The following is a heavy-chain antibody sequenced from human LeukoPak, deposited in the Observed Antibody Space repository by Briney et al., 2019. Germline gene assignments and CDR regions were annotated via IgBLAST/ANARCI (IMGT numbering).Heavy chain of an antibody. CDR2: ISSSSSYI. J-gene: IGHJ6*02. V-gene: IGHV3-21*01. Sequence: PGGSLRLSCAASGFTFSSYSMNWVRQAPGKGLEWVSSISSSSSYIYYADSVKGRFTISRDNAKNSLYLQMNSLRAEDTAVYYCARGRVPAAALTYYGMDVWGQGTTVTVSS. D-gene: IGHD2-2*01. CDR3: ARGRVPAAALTYYGMDV. CDR1: GFTFSSYS.